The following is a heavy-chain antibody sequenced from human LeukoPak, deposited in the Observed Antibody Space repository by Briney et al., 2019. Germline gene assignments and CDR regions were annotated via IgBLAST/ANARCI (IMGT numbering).Heavy chain of an antibody. CDR2: IYSAGST. CDR3: ARDLPGYCGGDCYPNDY. V-gene: IGHV3-66*01. CDR1: GFAVSANY. D-gene: IGHD2-21*02. Sequence: GGSLRLSCAASGFAVSANYMSWVRQAPGKGLDWVSVIYSAGSTDYADSVKGRFTISRDNAKNSLYLQMNSLRAEDTALYYCARDLPGYCGGDCYPNDYWGQGTLVTVSS. J-gene: IGHJ4*02.